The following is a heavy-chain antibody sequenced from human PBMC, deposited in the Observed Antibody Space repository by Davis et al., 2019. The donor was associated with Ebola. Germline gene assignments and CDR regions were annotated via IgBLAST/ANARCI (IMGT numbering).Heavy chain of an antibody. CDR2: MNPNSGNT. V-gene: IGHV1-8*01. CDR1: GYTFTSYD. CDR3: AASAGTVGKFDY. Sequence: AASVKVSCKASGYTFTSYDINWVRQATGQGLEWMGWMNPNSGNTGYAQKFQGRVTMTRNTSISTAYMELSSLRSEDTAVYYCAASAGTVGKFDYWGQGTLVTVSS. D-gene: IGHD1-14*01. J-gene: IGHJ4*01.